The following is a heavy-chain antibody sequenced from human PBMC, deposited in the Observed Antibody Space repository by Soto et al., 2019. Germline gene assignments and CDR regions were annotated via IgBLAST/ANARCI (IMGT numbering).Heavy chain of an antibody. CDR2: ISGYNGNT. CDR1: GYTFTNYG. CDR3: ARESWQWLDY. J-gene: IGHJ4*02. Sequence: QIQLVQSGAEVQKPGASVKVSCKTSGYTFTNYGVNRVRQAPGQGLERMGWISGYNGNTYYVKKLKGRLSMATDPTTSTAYMELRSLRSDDAAVYYCARESWQWLDYWGQGTRVTVSS. D-gene: IGHD3-22*01. V-gene: IGHV1-18*01.